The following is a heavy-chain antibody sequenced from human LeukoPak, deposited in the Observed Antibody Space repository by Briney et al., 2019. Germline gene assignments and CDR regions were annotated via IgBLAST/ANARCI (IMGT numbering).Heavy chain of an antibody. J-gene: IGHJ4*02. D-gene: IGHD5-18*01. V-gene: IGHV4-59*01. CDR3: ARATLYSYGLDYFDY. CDR2: IYYSGST. Sequence: SETLSLTCTVSGGSISSYYWSWIRQSPGKGLEWIGYIYYSGSTNYNPSLKSRVTISVDTSKNQFSLKLSSVTAADTAVYYCARATLYSYGLDYFDYWGQGTLVTVSS. CDR1: GGSISSYY.